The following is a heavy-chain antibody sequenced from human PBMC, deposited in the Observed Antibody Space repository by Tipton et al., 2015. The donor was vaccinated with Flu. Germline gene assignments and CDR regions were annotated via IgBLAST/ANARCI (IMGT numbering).Heavy chain of an antibody. D-gene: IGHD5-24*01. CDR1: GYSISSGFY. V-gene: IGHV4-38-2*02. Sequence: TLSLTCTVSGYSISSGFYWGWIRQPPGKGLEWIGNIYHSGSTFYNPSLKSRVTISVDTSKHQFSLKLSSVTAADTAVYYCAGGDGYNFDYWGQGTLVTVSS. CDR2: IYHSGST. CDR3: AGGDGYNFDY. J-gene: IGHJ4*02.